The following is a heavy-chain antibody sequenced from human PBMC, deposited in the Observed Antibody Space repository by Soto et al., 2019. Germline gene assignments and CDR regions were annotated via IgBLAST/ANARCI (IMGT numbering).Heavy chain of an antibody. CDR2: IYYSGST. Sequence: SETLSLTCTVSGGSISSGGYYWSWIRQHPGKGLEWIGYIYYSGSTYYNPSLKSRVTISVDTSKNQFSLKLSSVTAADTAVYYCASGAPGYNWFDPWGQGTLVTVSS. J-gene: IGHJ5*02. D-gene: IGHD3-16*01. V-gene: IGHV4-31*03. CDR1: GGSISSGGYY. CDR3: ASGAPGYNWFDP.